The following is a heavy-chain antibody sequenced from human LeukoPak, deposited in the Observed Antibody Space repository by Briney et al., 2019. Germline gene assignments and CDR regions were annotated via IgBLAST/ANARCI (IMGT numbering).Heavy chain of an antibody. CDR1: GYTFTSYG. D-gene: IGHD6-13*01. Sequence: EASVKVSCKASGYTFTSYGISWVRQAPGQGLEWMGWISAYNGNTNYAQKLQGRVTMTTDTSTSTAYMELRSLRSDDTAVYYCARDSKAAAGLGDDYWGQGTLVTVSS. V-gene: IGHV1-18*04. J-gene: IGHJ4*02. CDR3: ARDSKAAAGLGDDY. CDR2: ISAYNGNT.